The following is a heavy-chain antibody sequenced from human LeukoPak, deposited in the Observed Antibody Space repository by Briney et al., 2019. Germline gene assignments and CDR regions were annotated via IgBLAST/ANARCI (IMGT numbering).Heavy chain of an antibody. D-gene: IGHD1-14*01. J-gene: IGHJ4*02. Sequence: PGGSLRLSCAASGLTFSSFWMSWVRQAPGKGLEWVANINEDGSETYYVDSVKGRFTISRDNAKNTLYLQMNSLRAEDTAVYYCATDTIRDWGQGTPVTVST. CDR3: ATDTIRD. V-gene: IGHV3-7*01. CDR1: GLTFSSFW. CDR2: INEDGSET.